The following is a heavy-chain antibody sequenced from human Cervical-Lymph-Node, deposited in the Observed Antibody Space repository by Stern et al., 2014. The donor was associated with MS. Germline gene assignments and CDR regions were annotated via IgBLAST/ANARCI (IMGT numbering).Heavy chain of an antibody. CDR3: ARKEAVAALDY. D-gene: IGHD6-19*01. CDR1: GFTFSTSP. CDR2: IRRSGDST. V-gene: IGHV3-64*01. J-gene: IGHJ4*02. Sequence: EVQLVQSGGGLVQPGGSLRLSCAASGFTFSTSPMHWVRQAPGRSLESIAAIRRSGDSTYYANSVKGRFTIARDKSKNTLYLQRGSLRAEDMAVYYCARKEAVAALDYWGQGTLVTVSS.